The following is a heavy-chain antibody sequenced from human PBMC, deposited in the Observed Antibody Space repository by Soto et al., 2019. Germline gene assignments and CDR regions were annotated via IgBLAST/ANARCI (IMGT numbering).Heavy chain of an antibody. J-gene: IGHJ6*03. CDR1: GFTFSSYS. D-gene: IGHD3-10*01. CDR3: ARDSGDYYYYNMDV. V-gene: IGHV3-21*01. CDR2: ISSSSSYI. Sequence: GGSLRLSCAASGFTFSSYSMNWVRQAPGKGLEWVSSISSSSSYIYYADSVKGRFTISRDNAKNSLYLQMNSLRAEDTAVYYCARDSGDYYYYNMDVWGKGTTVTVSS.